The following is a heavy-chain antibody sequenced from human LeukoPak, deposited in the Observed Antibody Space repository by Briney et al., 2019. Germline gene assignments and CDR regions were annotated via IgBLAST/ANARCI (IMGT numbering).Heavy chain of an antibody. V-gene: IGHV3-23*01. CDR1: GFTFSNFL. J-gene: IGHJ4*02. CDR2: ISGSGGDT. Sequence: GGSLRLSCAASGFTFSNFLMTWVRQAPGKGPEWVSAISGSGGDTYYADSVKGRFTISRDNSKNTLYLQMNSLRAEDTAVYYCASGVAVTTVDYWGQGTLVTVSS. CDR3: ASGVAVTTVDY. D-gene: IGHD4-17*01.